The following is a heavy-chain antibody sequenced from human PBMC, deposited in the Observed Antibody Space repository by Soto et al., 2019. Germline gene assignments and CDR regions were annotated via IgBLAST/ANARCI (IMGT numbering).Heavy chain of an antibody. Sequence: ASVKVSCKASGYTFTRYTMNWVRQAPGQRLEWMGWINPDNGNTKSSQKFQDRVIITRDTSASTAYMDLSSLRSEDTAVYYCARGIATGTLDPWGPGTMVTVSP. CDR1: GYTFTRYT. J-gene: IGHJ5*02. CDR2: INPDNGNT. V-gene: IGHV1-3*01. D-gene: IGHD2-15*01. CDR3: ARGIATGTLDP.